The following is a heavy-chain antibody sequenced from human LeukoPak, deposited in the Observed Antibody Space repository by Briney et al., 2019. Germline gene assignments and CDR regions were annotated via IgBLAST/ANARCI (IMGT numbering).Heavy chain of an antibody. CDR3: ARTGGAYDYVWGSYRHHHYFDY. Sequence: GRSLRLSCAASGFTFSSYGMRWVRQAPGKWLEWVAVISYDGSNKYYADSVKGRFTISRDNSKNTLYLQMNSLRAEDTAVYYCARTGGAYDYVWGSYRHHHYFDYWGQGTLVTVSS. V-gene: IGHV3-30*03. CDR2: ISYDGSNK. CDR1: GFTFSSYG. J-gene: IGHJ4*02. D-gene: IGHD3-16*02.